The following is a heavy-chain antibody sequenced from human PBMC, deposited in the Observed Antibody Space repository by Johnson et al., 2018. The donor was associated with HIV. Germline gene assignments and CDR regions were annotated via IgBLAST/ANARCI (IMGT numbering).Heavy chain of an antibody. CDR3: ARGGPYYYDSSGYGAFDI. J-gene: IGHJ3*02. CDR2: ISYDGSNK. CDR1: GITFSDYA. V-gene: IGHV3-30-3*01. Sequence: QVQLVESGGGVVQPGRSLRLSCAASGITFSDYAMHWVRQAPGKGLEWVAVISYDGSNKYYADSVQGRFTISRDSSKNTLYLQMSSLRPEDTAVYFCARGGPYYYDSSGYGAFDIWGQGTMVTVSS. D-gene: IGHD3-22*01.